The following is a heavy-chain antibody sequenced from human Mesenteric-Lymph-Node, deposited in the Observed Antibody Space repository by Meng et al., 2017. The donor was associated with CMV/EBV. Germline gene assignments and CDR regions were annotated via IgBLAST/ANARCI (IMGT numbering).Heavy chain of an antibody. CDR3: ARAPTSYDILTGYFPNGLDV. D-gene: IGHD3-9*01. Sequence: GESLKISCAASGLTISRNDMRWVRQAPGKGLEWDTHYADSVKGRFTISRDNAKNSVYLQMNSLRAEDTAVYYCARAPTSYDILTGYFPNGLDVWGQGTTVTVSS. CDR1: GLTISRND. V-gene: IGHV3-21*03. J-gene: IGHJ6*02.